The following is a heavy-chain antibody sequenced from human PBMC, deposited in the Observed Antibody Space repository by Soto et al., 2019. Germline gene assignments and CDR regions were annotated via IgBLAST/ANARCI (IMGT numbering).Heavy chain of an antibody. V-gene: IGHV4-39*01. CDR2: IYYSGST. CDR1: GGSISSSSYY. CDR3: ARVDYYYYGMAV. D-gene: IGHD2-15*01. J-gene: IGHJ6*02. Sequence: QLQLQESGPGLVKPSETLSLTCTVSGGSISSSSYYWGWIRQPPGKGLEWIGSIYYSGSTYYNPSLKIRLTISVDTSKNQFCLKLSSVTAADTAVYYCARVDYYYYGMAVWGQGTTVTVSS.